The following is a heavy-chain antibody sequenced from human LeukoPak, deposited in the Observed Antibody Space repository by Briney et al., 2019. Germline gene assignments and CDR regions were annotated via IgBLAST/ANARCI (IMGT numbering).Heavy chain of an antibody. Sequence: GASVKVSCKASGYTFIDYYLHWLRQAPGQGLEWMGRINPNRGDTKPAQKFQGRVTMTRDTSIITAYMELSRLTSDDTAVYYCASGDYSGTKPDPIDMWGQGTLVTVSS. D-gene: IGHD1-26*01. CDR3: ASGDYSGTKPDPIDM. J-gene: IGHJ3*02. CDR1: GYTFIDYY. CDR2: INPNRGDT. V-gene: IGHV1-2*06.